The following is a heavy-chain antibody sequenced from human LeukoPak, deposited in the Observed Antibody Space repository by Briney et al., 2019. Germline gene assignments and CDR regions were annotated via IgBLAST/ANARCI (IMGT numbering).Heavy chain of an antibody. CDR2: IIPIFGTA. CDR1: GGTFTSYA. CDR3: ASTYYYDSSGYYYAPIGY. Sequence: ASVTVSCTTSGGTFTSYAISWVRQATGPGLEWMGRIIPIFGTANYAQKFQGRVTITADESTSTAYMELSSLRSEDTAVYYCASTYYYDSSGYYYAPIGYWGQGTLVTVSS. D-gene: IGHD3-22*01. V-gene: IGHV1-69*01. J-gene: IGHJ4*02.